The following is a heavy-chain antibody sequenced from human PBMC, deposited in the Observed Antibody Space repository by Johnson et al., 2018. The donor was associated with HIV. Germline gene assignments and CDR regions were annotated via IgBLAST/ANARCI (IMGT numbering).Heavy chain of an antibody. CDR2: IYSGGST. CDR1: GFTVSSNY. D-gene: IGHD1-7*01. J-gene: IGHJ3*02. Sequence: EQLVESGGGLIQPGGSLRLSCAASGFTVSSNYMSWVRQAPGKGLEWVSVIYSGGSTYYADSVKGRFTLSSDNSKNTLYLQINSLRAEDTAVYYCARDGRTGTMILNAFDIWGQGTMVTVSS. CDR3: ARDGRTGTMILNAFDI. V-gene: IGHV3-66*03.